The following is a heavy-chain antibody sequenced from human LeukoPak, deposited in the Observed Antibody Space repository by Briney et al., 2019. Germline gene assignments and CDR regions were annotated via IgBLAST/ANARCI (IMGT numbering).Heavy chain of an antibody. CDR2: IYYSGST. V-gene: IGHV4-39*07. J-gene: IGHJ6*02. Sequence: SETLSLTCTVSGGSISSGSYYWGWIRQPPGKGLEWIGSIYYSGSTYYNPSLKSRVTISVDTSKNQFSLKLSSVTAADTAVYYCARVAAVAGTRYYGMDVWGQGTTVTVSS. CDR1: GGSISSGSYY. CDR3: ARVAAVAGTRYYGMDV. D-gene: IGHD6-19*01.